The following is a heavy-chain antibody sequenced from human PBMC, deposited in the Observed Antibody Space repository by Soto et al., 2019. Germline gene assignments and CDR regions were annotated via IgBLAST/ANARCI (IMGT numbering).Heavy chain of an antibody. CDR2: INHSGST. CDR1: VGSFSGYS. D-gene: IGHD3-10*01. CDR3: AALTIRAVDY. V-gene: IGHV4-34*01. Sequence: RSETPSLTCVLYVGSFSGYSSSSIRQPPGKGLEWIGEINHSGSTNYNPSLKSRVTISVDTSKNQFSLKLSSVTAADTAVYYCAALTIRAVDYWGQGTLLTDSS. J-gene: IGHJ4*02.